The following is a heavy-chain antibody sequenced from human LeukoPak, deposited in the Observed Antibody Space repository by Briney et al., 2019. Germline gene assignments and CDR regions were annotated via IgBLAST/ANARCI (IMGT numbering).Heavy chain of an antibody. V-gene: IGHV3-23*01. CDR2: ITGSGDRI. CDR1: GFTFSDHY. CDR3: AKDYVEL. D-gene: IGHD1-7*01. J-gene: IGHJ4*02. Sequence: GGSLRLSCAASGFTFSDHYMDWVRQAPGKGLEWVSAITGSGDRIYYADSVKGRSTISRDNSENTVYLQMSSLRAEDTAVYYCAKDYVELRGQGTLVTVSS.